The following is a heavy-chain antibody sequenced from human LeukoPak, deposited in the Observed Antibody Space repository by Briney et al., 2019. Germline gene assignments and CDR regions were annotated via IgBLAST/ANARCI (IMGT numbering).Heavy chain of an antibody. J-gene: IGHJ4*02. CDR3: ARCSSTSCYWFPYFDY. V-gene: IGHV4-34*01. D-gene: IGHD2-2*01. CDR1: GGSFSGYY. CDR2: INHSGST. Sequence: NPSETLSLTCAVYGGSFSGYYWSWIRQPPGKGLGWIGEINHSGSTNYNPSLKSRVTISVDTSKNQFSLKLSSVTAADTAVYYCARCSSTSCYWFPYFDYWGQGTLATVSS.